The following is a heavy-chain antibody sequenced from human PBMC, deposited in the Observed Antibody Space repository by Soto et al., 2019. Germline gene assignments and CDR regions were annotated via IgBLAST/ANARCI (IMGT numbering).Heavy chain of an antibody. D-gene: IGHD6-13*01. CDR1: GFTFSSYA. CDR3: ARGAAAGTLSHYFDY. V-gene: IGHV3-30-3*01. CDR2: ISYDGSNK. Sequence: PGGSLRLSCAASGFTFSSYAMHWVRQAPGKGLEWVAVISYDGSNKYYADSVKGRFTISRDNSKNTLYLQMNSLRAEDTAVYYCARGAAAGTLSHYFDYWGQGTLVTVSS. J-gene: IGHJ4*02.